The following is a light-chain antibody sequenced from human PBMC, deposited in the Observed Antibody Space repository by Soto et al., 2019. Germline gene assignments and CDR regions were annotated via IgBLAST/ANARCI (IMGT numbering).Light chain of an antibody. J-gene: IGKJ2*01. CDR1: QDVIKY. CDR3: QQYRTYPYT. V-gene: IGKV1-16*01. Sequence: DIQMTQSPSSLSASVGDNVTITCRASQDVIKYLAWLQQKPGKAPRSLIYSASTLHGGVPSRFSGSGSGTDFTLTISSLQPEDLATYFCQQYRTYPYTFGQGTKLEI. CDR2: SAS.